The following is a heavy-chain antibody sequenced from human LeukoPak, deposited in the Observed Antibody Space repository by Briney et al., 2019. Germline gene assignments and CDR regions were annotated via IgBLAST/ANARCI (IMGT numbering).Heavy chain of an antibody. D-gene: IGHD4-17*01. V-gene: IGHV4-39*07. CDR2: IYYSGST. J-gene: IGHJ4*02. CDR3: ASYYGDYSLLDY. CDR1: GGSISSSSYY. Sequence: SETLSLTCTVSGGSISSSSYYWGWIRQPPGKGLEWIGSIYYSGSTYYNPSLKSRVTISVDTSKNQFSLKLSSVTAADTAVCYCASYYGDYSLLDYWGQGTLVTVSS.